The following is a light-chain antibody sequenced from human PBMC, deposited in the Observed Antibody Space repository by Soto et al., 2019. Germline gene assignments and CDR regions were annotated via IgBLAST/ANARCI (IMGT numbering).Light chain of an antibody. CDR2: DGS. V-gene: IGLV3-21*02. CDR1: NIGSKT. J-gene: IGLJ2*01. CDR3: QVWESSTDHVV. Sequence: SYELTQPPSVSVAPGQTARITCGGNNIGSKTVHWYQQKSGQAPVLVVYDGSKRPSGIPERFSGSNSGNTATLTISRVVAGDEADCYCQVWESSTDHVVFGGGTKLTVL.